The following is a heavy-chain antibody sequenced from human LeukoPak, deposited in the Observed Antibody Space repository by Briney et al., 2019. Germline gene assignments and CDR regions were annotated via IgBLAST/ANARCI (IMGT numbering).Heavy chain of an antibody. CDR1: GYSFTNYW. V-gene: IGHV5-51*01. Sequence: GESLKISCKGSGYSFTNYWIGWVRQLPGKGLEWMGITYPDDSDTRYSPSFQGQVTISADRSSSTAYLQWSSLKAPDTAMYYCALKSSYTLYYFDYWGQGTLVTVSS. J-gene: IGHJ4*02. CDR3: ALKSSYTLYYFDY. CDR2: TYPDDSDT. D-gene: IGHD2-2*02.